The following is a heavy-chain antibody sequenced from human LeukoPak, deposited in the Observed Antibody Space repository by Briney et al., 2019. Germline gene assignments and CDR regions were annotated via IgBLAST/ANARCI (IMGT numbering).Heavy chain of an antibody. Sequence: PSETLSLTCTVSGGSISSYYWSWVRQPPGKGLEWIGYIYYSGSTNYNPSLQSRVTISVDTSKNQFSLKLSSVTAADTAVYYCARDYYSYGYRYFDHWGQGTLVTVSS. CDR3: ARDYYSYGYRYFDH. D-gene: IGHD5-18*01. V-gene: IGHV4-59*01. CDR1: GGSISSYY. CDR2: IYYSGST. J-gene: IGHJ4*02.